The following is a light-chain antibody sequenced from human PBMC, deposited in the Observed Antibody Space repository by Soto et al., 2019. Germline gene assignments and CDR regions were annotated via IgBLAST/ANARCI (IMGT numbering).Light chain of an antibody. CDR2: DTS. CDR1: QSVAGY. CDR3: QHRSNWRMYT. Sequence: ELVLTQSPATLSLSPGERATLSCRASQSVAGYLAWYQQKPGQGPRLLIYDTSNRATGAPPRFSGSGSGTDFTLTISSLEPEDFAIYYCQHRSNWRMYTFCQGTKLEIK. J-gene: IGKJ2*01. V-gene: IGKV3-11*01.